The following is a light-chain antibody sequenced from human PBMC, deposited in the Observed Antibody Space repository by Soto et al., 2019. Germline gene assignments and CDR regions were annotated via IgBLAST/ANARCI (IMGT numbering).Light chain of an antibody. CDR3: QQYGNSPIT. V-gene: IGKV3-20*01. CDR2: DAS. J-gene: IGKJ5*01. CDR1: QSVSSGY. Sequence: EIVSTQSPATLSLSPGERATLSCRASQSVSSGYVAWYQQKPGQAPSLLIYDASSRATGIPDRFSGSGSGTGFTLTISRLEPEDFAVYYCQQYGNSPITFGQGTRLEIK.